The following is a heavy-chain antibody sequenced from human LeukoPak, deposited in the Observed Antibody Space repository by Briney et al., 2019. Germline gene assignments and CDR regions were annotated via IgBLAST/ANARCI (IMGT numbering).Heavy chain of an antibody. Sequence: GASVKVSCKAYGGTFSRYAISCVRQAPGQGLEWMRRIIPIFGSANHAQKFQGKVTVTLDESTSTAYMELSSMRSEDTAVYYCARDQEAYYYGSGSSLYIWGQGTMVTVSS. CDR1: GGTFSRYA. CDR2: IIPIFGSA. CDR3: ARDQEAYYYGSGSSLYI. J-gene: IGHJ3*02. V-gene: IGHV1-69*13. D-gene: IGHD3-10*01.